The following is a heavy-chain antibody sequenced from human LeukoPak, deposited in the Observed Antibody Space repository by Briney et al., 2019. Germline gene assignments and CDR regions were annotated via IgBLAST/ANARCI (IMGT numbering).Heavy chain of an antibody. J-gene: IGHJ6*03. CDR2: IYHSGST. V-gene: IGHV4-30-2*01. Sequence: PSQTLSLTCTVSGGSISSGGYYWSWIRQPPGKGLEWIGYIYHSGSTNYNPSLKSRVTISVDKSKNQFSLKLSSVTAAATAVYYCARGVAAAGTVYYFYYLDVWGKGTTVTVSS. CDR3: ARGVAAAGTVYYFYYLDV. CDR1: GGSISSGGYY. D-gene: IGHD6-13*01.